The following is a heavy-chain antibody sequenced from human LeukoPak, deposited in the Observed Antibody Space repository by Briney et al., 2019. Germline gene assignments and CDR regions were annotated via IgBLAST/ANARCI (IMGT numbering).Heavy chain of an antibody. D-gene: IGHD5-18*01. CDR1: GGIFSSYA. V-gene: IGHV1-69*01. J-gene: IGHJ4*02. CDR2: IIPIFGTA. CDR3: ARLDTAMALGD. Sequence: ASVKVSCKASGGIFSSYAISWVRQAPGQGLEWMGGIIPIFGTANYAQKFQGRVTITADESTSTAYMELSSLRSEDTAVYYCARLDTAMALGDWGQGTLVTVSS.